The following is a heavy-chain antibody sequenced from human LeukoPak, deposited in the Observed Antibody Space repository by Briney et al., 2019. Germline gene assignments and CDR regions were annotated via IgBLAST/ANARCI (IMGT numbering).Heavy chain of an antibody. CDR3: VRGGEIVGATTWSDY. CDR2: ISAYNGNT. J-gene: IGHJ4*02. V-gene: IGHV1-18*01. CDR1: GYTFTSYG. Sequence: ASVKVSCKASGYTFTSYGISWVRQAPGQGLEWMGWISAYNGNTNYAQKLQGRVTMTTDTSTSTAYMELRSLRSDDTAVYYCVRGGEIVGATTWSDYWGQGTLVTVSS. D-gene: IGHD1-26*01.